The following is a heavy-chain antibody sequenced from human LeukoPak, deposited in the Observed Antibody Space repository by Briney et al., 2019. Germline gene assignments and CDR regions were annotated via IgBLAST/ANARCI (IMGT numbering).Heavy chain of an antibody. CDR3: ARDPWELVYYYGMDV. J-gene: IGHJ6*02. CDR2: INPSGGST. V-gene: IGHV1-46*01. Sequence: IINPSGGSTSYAQKFQGRVTMTRDTSTSTVYMELSSLRSEDTAVYYCARDPWELVYYYGMDVWGQGTTVTVSS. D-gene: IGHD3-10*01.